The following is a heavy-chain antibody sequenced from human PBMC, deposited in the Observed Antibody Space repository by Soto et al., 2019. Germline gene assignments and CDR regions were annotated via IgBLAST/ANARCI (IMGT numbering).Heavy chain of an antibody. CDR3: ARSHRNYYALGSYSYFRH. Sequence: QVQLVQSGAEVKKPGASVKVSCKASGYTFTSYDISWVRQATGQGLEWMGWMNPNNGNTDYAPKFQGRVTMTMNTSIGTAYMELSSLRSEDTAVYYCARSHRNYYALGSYSYFRHWGKGTLVTVSS. V-gene: IGHV1-8*01. CDR2: MNPNNGNT. CDR1: GYTFTSYD. D-gene: IGHD3-10*01. J-gene: IGHJ1*01.